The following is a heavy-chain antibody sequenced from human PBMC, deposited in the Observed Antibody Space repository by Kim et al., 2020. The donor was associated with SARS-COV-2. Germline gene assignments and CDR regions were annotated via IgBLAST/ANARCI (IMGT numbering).Heavy chain of an antibody. J-gene: IGHJ4*02. D-gene: IGHD3-9*01. Sequence: GESLKISCKGSGYSFTSYWIGWVRQMPGKGLEWMGIIYPGDSDTRYSPSFQGQVTISADKSISTAYLQWSSLKASDTAMYYCARSGLYYDILTGYWTYFDYWGQGTLVTVSS. CDR1: GYSFTSYW. CDR2: IYPGDSDT. V-gene: IGHV5-51*01. CDR3: ARSGLYYDILTGYWTYFDY.